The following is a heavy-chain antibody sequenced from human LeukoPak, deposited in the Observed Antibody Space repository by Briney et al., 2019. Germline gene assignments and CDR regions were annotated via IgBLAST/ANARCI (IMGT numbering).Heavy chain of an antibody. V-gene: IGHV3-9*01. CDR1: GFTFDDYA. CDR2: ISWNSGSI. D-gene: IGHD3-16*01. CDR3: AKAPHRGGAFDY. J-gene: IGHJ4*02. Sequence: GGSLRLSCAASGFTFDDYAMHWVRQAPGKGLEWVSGISWNSGSIGYADSVKGRFTISRDNAKNSLYLQMNSLRAEDTALYYCAKAPHRGGAFDYWGQGTLVTVSS.